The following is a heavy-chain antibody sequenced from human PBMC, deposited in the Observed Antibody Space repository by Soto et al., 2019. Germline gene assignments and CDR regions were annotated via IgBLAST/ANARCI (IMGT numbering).Heavy chain of an antibody. CDR2: INAGNGNT. D-gene: IGHD3-3*01. V-gene: IGHV1-3*01. CDR3: ARDLYDFWSVPRGNNWFDP. CDR1: GYTFTSYA. Sequence: GASVKVSCKASGYTFTSYAMHWVRQAPGQRLEWMGWINAGNGNTKYSQKFQGRVTITRDTSASTAYMELSSLRSEDTAVYYCARDLYDFWSVPRGNNWFDPWGQGTLVTVSS. J-gene: IGHJ5*02.